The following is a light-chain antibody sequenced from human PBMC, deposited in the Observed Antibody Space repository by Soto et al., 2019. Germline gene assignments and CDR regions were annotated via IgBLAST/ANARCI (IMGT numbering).Light chain of an antibody. CDR3: QQYNGWPWT. CDR2: GAS. Sequence: EIVMTQSPATLSVSPGERATLSCGASQSVSSNLAWYQQKPGQAPRLLIYGASTRATGIPARFSGSGSGTEFTLTISSLQSEDFAVYFCQQYNGWPWTFGLGTKVDIK. J-gene: IGKJ1*01. V-gene: IGKV3-15*01. CDR1: QSVSSN.